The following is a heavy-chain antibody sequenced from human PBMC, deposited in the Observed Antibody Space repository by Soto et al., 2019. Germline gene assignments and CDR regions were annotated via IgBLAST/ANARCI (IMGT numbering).Heavy chain of an antibody. D-gene: IGHD1-1*01. Sequence: PGGSLRLSCAASGFSFSRYWMSWVRQAPGKGLEWVANIKKGGSEEYYVDSVKGRFTISRDNAKNSVYLQMNSLRAEDTAIYYCVRDHERPGATGYYYCGMDVWGQGTTVTVSS. J-gene: IGHJ6*02. CDR2: IKKGGSEE. V-gene: IGHV3-7*03. CDR3: VRDHERPGATGYYYCGMDV. CDR1: GFSFSRYW.